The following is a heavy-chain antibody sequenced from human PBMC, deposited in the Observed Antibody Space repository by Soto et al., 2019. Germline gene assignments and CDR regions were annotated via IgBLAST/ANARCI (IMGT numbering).Heavy chain of an antibody. CDR3: AKKGIAAAGTNGFAP. CDR2: MNPNSGNT. J-gene: IGHJ5*02. D-gene: IGHD6-13*01. Sequence: ASVKVSCKASGYTFTSYDINWVRQATGQGLEWMGWMNPNSGNTGYAQKFQGRVTMTRNTSISTAYMELSSLRSEDTAVYYCAKKGIAAAGTNGFAPGGKGTRVPVPP. CDR1: GYTFTSYD. V-gene: IGHV1-8*01.